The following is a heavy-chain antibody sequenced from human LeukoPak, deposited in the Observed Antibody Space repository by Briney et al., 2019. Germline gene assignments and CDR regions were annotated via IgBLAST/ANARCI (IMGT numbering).Heavy chain of an antibody. D-gene: IGHD3-22*01. J-gene: IGHJ4*02. CDR1: GYSFTSFW. CDR3: ARQRDSSGYPIDY. V-gene: IGHV5-51*01. CDR2: IYPGDSDT. Sequence: GESLKISCKGSGYSFTSFWIGWVRQMPGKGLEWMGIIYPGDSDTRYSPSFQGQVTTSADKSISTAYLQWSSLKASDTAMYYCARQRDSSGYPIDYWGQGTLVTVSS.